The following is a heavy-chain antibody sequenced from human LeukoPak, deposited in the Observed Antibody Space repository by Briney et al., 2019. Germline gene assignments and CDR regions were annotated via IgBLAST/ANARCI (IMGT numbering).Heavy chain of an antibody. Sequence: GGSLRLSCAASGFTFSSYAMHWVRQAPGKGLEWVAVISYDGSNKYYADSVKGRFTISRDNSKNTLYLQMNSLRAEDTAVYYCARGGDIVVVPAAIGSYWGQGTLVTVSS. CDR3: ARGGDIVVVPAAIGSY. J-gene: IGHJ4*02. CDR2: ISYDGSNK. V-gene: IGHV3-30-3*01. D-gene: IGHD2-2*01. CDR1: GFTFSSYA.